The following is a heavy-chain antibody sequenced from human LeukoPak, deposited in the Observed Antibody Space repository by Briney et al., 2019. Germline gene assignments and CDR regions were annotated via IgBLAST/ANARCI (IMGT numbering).Heavy chain of an antibody. Sequence: PGRSLRLSCAASGFTFSSYGMHWVRQAPGKGLEWVAVIWHDGSNKYYADSVKGRFTISRDNSKNTLYLQMNSLRAEDTAVYYCARDWELAPYFDYWGQGTLVTVSS. J-gene: IGHJ4*02. V-gene: IGHV3-33*01. D-gene: IGHD1-26*01. CDR2: IWHDGSNK. CDR1: GFTFSSYG. CDR3: ARDWELAPYFDY.